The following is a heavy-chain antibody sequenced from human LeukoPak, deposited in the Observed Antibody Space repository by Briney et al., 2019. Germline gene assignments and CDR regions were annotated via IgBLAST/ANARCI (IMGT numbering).Heavy chain of an antibody. CDR1: GGSISSNSYY. D-gene: IGHD2-21*01. CDR3: VRCGRGVRFYYDY. Sequence: SETLPLTCTVSGGSISSNSYYWGRIRQPPGKGLEWIGSVYYSGSTYHNPSLKSRVTISVDTSKDQYSLKLCSVTAADTAVYYCVRCGRGVRFYYDYWGQGTLVTVSS. V-gene: IGHV4-39*01. CDR2: VYYSGST. J-gene: IGHJ4*02.